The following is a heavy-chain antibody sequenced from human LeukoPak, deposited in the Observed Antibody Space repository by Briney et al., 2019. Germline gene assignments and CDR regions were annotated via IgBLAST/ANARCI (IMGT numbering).Heavy chain of an antibody. CDR2: ISTYKGNT. Sequence: ASVKVSCKASGYTFTSYGISRVRQAPGQGLEWMGWISTYKGNTNYAQKLQGRVTVTTDTSTSTVYMELRSLRSDDTAVYYCGRSMDSSTSRLIEYWGQGTLVTVSS. CDR3: GRSMDSSTSRLIEY. V-gene: IGHV1-18*01. J-gene: IGHJ4*02. CDR1: GYTFTSYG. D-gene: IGHD6-6*01.